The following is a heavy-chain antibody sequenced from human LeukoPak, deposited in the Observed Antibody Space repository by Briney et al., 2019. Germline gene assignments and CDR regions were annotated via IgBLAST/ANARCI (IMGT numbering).Heavy chain of an antibody. V-gene: IGHV3-7*01. CDR1: GFTFSSYW. D-gene: IGHD6-13*01. CDR2: IKQDGSEK. J-gene: IGHJ4*02. Sequence: GGSLRLSCAASGFTFSSYWMSWVRQAPGKGLEWVANIKQDGSEKYYVDSVKGRFTISRDNAKNSLYLQMNSLRAEDTAVYYCARGRTSIAAAGDLDYWGQGTLVTVSS. CDR3: ARGRTSIAAAGDLDY.